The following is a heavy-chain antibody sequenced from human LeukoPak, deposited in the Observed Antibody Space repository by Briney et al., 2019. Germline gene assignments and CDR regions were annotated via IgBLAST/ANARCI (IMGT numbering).Heavy chain of an antibody. V-gene: IGHV3-21*01. CDR3: ARDQSLPDRTGRIAAADPGPIYYYYYMDV. J-gene: IGHJ6*03. D-gene: IGHD6-13*01. CDR1: GFTFSSYS. Sequence: GGSLRLSCAASGFTFSSYSMNWVRQAPGKGLEWVSSISSSSSYIYYADSVKGRFTISRDNAKNSLYLQMNSLRAEDTAVYYCARDQSLPDRTGRIAAADPGPIYYYYYMDVWGKGTTVTVSS. CDR2: ISSSSSYI.